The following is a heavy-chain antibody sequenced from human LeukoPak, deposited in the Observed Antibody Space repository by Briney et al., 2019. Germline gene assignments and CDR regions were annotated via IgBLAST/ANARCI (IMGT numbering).Heavy chain of an antibody. CDR1: GFTFSNYE. CDR3: ARDQGYHYYYGMDV. J-gene: IGHJ6*02. V-gene: IGHV3-48*03. Sequence: PGGSLRLSCAASGFTFSNYEMNWVRQAPGKGLEWVSYISSSGSTIYYADSVKGRFTISRDNAKNSLYLQMNSLRAEDTAVYYCARDQGYHYYYGMDVWGQGTTVTVSS. CDR2: ISSSGSTI.